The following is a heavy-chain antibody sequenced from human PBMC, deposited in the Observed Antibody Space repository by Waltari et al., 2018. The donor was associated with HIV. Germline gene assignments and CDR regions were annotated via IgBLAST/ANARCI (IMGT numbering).Heavy chain of an antibody. J-gene: IGHJ3*02. CDR1: GFTFSSYG. Sequence: QVYLMESGGGVVQPGGSLKLSCAASGFTFSSYGMHWVRQAPGKGLEWVAVIWSDGYNKFYAGSVRGRFTFSRDNSKYTLSLQMNSLRVEDTALYYCVKERGPFNGFDIWGQGTMVTVSS. CDR3: VKERGPFNGFDI. D-gene: IGHD3-16*01. V-gene: IGHV3-33*06. CDR2: IWSDGYNK.